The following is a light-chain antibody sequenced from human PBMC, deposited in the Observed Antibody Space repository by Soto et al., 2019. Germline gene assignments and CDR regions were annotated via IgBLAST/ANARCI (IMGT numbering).Light chain of an antibody. CDR1: GSDIGASNY. J-gene: IGLJ3*02. CDR2: DVA. Sequence: QSALTQPASVSGSPGQSITISCTGSGSDIGASNYVSWYQQHPDKAPKLMIYDVASRPSGVSYRFSGSKSGNTASLTISGRQAEDEADYYCNSYTGTNVVFGGGTQLTVL. V-gene: IGLV2-14*03. CDR3: NSYTGTNVV.